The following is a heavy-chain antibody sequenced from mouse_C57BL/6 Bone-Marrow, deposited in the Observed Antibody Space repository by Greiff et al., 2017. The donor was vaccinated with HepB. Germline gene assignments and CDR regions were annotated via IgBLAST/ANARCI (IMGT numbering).Heavy chain of an antibody. CDR3: ARYNSTVVADWYFDV. D-gene: IGHD1-1*01. Sequence: EVNLVESGGGLVQPGGSLSLSCAASGFTFTDYYMSWVRQPPGKALEWLGFIRNKANGYTTEYSASVKGRFTISRDNSQSILYLQMNALRAEDSATYYCARYNSTVVADWYFDVWGTGTTVTVSS. V-gene: IGHV7-3*01. CDR1: GFTFTDYY. J-gene: IGHJ1*03. CDR2: IRNKANGYTT.